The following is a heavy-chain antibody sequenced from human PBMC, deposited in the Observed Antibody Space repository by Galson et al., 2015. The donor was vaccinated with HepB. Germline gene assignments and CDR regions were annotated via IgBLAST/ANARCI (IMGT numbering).Heavy chain of an antibody. D-gene: IGHD3-3*01. CDR1: GFTFSSYV. CDR2: IWYDGSNK. J-gene: IGHJ4*02. V-gene: IGHV3-33*01. Sequence: SLRLSCAASGFTFSSYVMHWVRQAPGKGLEWVAVIWYDGSNKYYADSVKGRFTISRENSKNTLYLQMNSLRVEDTAVYYCAREGGENWSGYYPDHWGQGTLVTVSS. CDR3: AREGGENWSGYYPDH.